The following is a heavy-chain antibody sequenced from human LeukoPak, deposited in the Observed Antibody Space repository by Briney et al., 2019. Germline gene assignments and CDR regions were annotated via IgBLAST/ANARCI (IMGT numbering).Heavy chain of an antibody. V-gene: IGHV4-39*07. CDR3: ARGFGSHVDTAMVTFP. D-gene: IGHD5-18*01. CDR1: GGSISSGDYY. Sequence: TSSETLSLTCTVSGGSISSGDYYWSWIRQPPGKGLEWIGEINHSGSTNYNPSLKSRVTISVDTSKNQFSLKLSSVTAADTAVYYCARGFGSHVDTAMVTFPWGQGTLVTVSS. CDR2: INHSGST. J-gene: IGHJ5*02.